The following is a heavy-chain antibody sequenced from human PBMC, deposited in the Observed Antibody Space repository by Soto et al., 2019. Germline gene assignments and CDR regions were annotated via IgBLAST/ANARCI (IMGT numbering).Heavy chain of an antibody. D-gene: IGHD2-2*01. Sequence: QVQLVESGGGLVKPGGSLRLSCAASKFIFSKYHMSWIRQAPGKGLEWVSYISSGSSYTNYADSVKGRFTISRDNAKNSLYLQMNSLRAEDTAVYFCARQGACSSTSCPAYYYYYAMDVWGQGTTVTVSS. V-gene: IGHV3-11*06. CDR3: ARQGACSSTSCPAYYYYYAMDV. CDR2: ISSGSSYT. CDR1: KFIFSKYH. J-gene: IGHJ6*02.